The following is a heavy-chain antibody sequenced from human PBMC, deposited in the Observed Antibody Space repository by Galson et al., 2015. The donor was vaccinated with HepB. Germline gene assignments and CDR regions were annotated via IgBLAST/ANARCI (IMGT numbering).Heavy chain of an antibody. CDR3: ARDGTYYYDSSGTKGGGAFDI. Sequence: SLRLSCAASGFTFSSYAMHWVRQAPGKGLEWVAVISYDGSNKYYADSVKGRFTISRDNSKNTLYLQMNSLRAEDTAVYYCARDGTYYYDSSGTKGGGAFDIWGQGTMVTVSS. CDR2: ISYDGSNK. J-gene: IGHJ3*02. D-gene: IGHD3-22*01. CDR1: GFTFSSYA. V-gene: IGHV3-30*04.